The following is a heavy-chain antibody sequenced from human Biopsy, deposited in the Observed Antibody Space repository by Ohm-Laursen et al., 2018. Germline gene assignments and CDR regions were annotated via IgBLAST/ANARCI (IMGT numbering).Heavy chain of an antibody. Sequence: SLRLSCAASGFTFRNYYMHWVRQAPGKGLLWVSRIKRDGTTTDYAESVKGRFTISRDNAKNTLYLQMNRLRAEDTAVYYCARGGFFAYSTFDYWGQGALVTVSS. J-gene: IGHJ4*02. D-gene: IGHD4-11*01. CDR3: ARGGFFAYSTFDY. CDR1: GFTFRNYY. V-gene: IGHV3-74*01. CDR2: IKRDGTTT.